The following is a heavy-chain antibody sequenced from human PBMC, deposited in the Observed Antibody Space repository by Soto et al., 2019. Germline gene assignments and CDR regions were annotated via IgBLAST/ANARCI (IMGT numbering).Heavy chain of an antibody. D-gene: IGHD3-16*01. CDR1: GYTFTSYY. Sequence: GASVKVSCKASGYTFTSYYMHWVRQAPGQGLEWMGIINPSGGSTSYAQKFQGRVTMTRDTSTSTVYMELSSLRSEDTAVYYCARDSPYDYVWGSPALGWYYFDYWGQGTLVTVSS. J-gene: IGHJ4*02. V-gene: IGHV1-46*01. CDR3: ARDSPYDYVWGSPALGWYYFDY. CDR2: INPSGGST.